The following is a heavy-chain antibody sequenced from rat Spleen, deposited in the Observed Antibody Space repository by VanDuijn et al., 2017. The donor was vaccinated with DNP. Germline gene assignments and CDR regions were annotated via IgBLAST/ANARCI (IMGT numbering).Heavy chain of an antibody. Sequence: QVQLKESGPGLVQPSQTLSLTCTVSGFSLTSNSVSWVRHPPAKGLEWIGAIWSGGSTDYNSALKSRLSISRDTSKSQIFLKMNSLQTEDTAIYFCTRSNSGYYVVDAWGQGTSVTVSS. J-gene: IGHJ4*01. CDR3: TRSNSGYYVVDA. V-gene: IGHV2-1*01. D-gene: IGHD4-3*01. CDR2: IWSGGST. CDR1: GFSLTSNS.